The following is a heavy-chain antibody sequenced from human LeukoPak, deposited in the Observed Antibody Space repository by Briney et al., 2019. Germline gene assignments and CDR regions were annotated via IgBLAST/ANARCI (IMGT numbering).Heavy chain of an antibody. CDR2: INHSGST. CDR3: ASLQVDYDFWSGYKRYYYYYYMDV. V-gene: IGHV4-34*01. D-gene: IGHD3-3*01. J-gene: IGHJ6*03. CDR1: GGSFSGYY. Sequence: PSETLSLTCAVYGGSFSGYYWSWIRQPPGKGLEWIGEINHSGSTNYNLSLKSRVTISVDTSKNQFSLKLSSVTAADTAVYYCASLQVDYDFWSGYKRYYYYYYMDVWGKGTTVTVSS.